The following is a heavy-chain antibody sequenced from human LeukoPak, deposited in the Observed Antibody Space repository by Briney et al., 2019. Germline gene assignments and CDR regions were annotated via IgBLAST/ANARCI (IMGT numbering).Heavy chain of an antibody. CDR3: ASNYGSGSYRDY. J-gene: IGHJ4*02. D-gene: IGHD3-10*01. CDR1: GGSFSGYY. V-gene: IGHV4-31*11. Sequence: PSETLSLTCAVYGGSFSGYYWSWIRQHPGKGLEWIGYIYYSGSTYYNPSLKSRVTISVDTSKNQFSLKLSSVTAADTAVYYCASNYGSGSYRDYWGQGTLVTVSS. CDR2: IYYSGST.